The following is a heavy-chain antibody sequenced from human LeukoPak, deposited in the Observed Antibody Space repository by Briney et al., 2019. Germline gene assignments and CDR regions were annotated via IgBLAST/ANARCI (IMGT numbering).Heavy chain of an antibody. V-gene: IGHV3-23*01. CDR2: ISGSGGST. CDR1: GFTFSDYA. D-gene: IGHD4-17*01. J-gene: IGHJ4*02. CDR3: AKSVESAVTTNPYFDF. Sequence: GGSLRLSCAASGFTFSDYAMSWVRQALGKGLKWVSVISGSGGSTYNADSVKGRFTISRDYSKNILYLQMNSLRAEDTAVYYCAKSVESAVTTNPYFDFWGQGALVTVSS.